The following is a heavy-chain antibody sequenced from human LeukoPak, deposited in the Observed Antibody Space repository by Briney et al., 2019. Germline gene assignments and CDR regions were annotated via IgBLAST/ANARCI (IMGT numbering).Heavy chain of an antibody. D-gene: IGHD6-19*01. Sequence: SETLSLTCTVSGGSISSYYWSWIRQPPGKGLEWIGYIYYSGSTNYDPSLKSRVTISVDTSKNQFSLKLSSVTAADTAVYYCARGGGVAGTPYNPYDYWGQGTLVTVSS. V-gene: IGHV4-59*01. CDR3: ARGGGVAGTPYNPYDY. CDR1: GGSISSYY. CDR2: IYYSGST. J-gene: IGHJ4*02.